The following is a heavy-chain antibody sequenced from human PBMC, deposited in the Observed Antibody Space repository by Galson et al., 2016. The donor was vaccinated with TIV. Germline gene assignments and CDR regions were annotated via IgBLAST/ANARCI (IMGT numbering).Heavy chain of an antibody. CDR1: GFTFSNVW. CDR3: ATWDYHDNWFHP. Sequence: SLRLSCAASGFTFSNVWMNWFRQAPGMGLEWVGRIKNKIDGGTTDYGAPVKGRFTIPRDDSKSTVYLQMNSLNSEDTGVYYCATWDYHDNWFHPWGQGTLVTVSS. D-gene: IGHD1-7*01. CDR2: IKNKIDGGTT. V-gene: IGHV3-15*01. J-gene: IGHJ5*02.